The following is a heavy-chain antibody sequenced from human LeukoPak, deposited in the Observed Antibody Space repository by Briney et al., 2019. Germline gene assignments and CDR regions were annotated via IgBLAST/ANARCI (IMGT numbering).Heavy chain of an antibody. J-gene: IGHJ4*02. CDR2: IKQDGSEK. D-gene: IGHD5-12*01. V-gene: IGHV3-7*01. CDR3: ARRIRASGGYDWGFDY. Sequence: PGGSLRLSCAASGFTFSSYWMSWVRQAPGKGLEWVANIKQDGSEKYYVGSVKGRFTISRDNAKNSLYLQMNSLRAEDTAVYYCARRIRASGGYDWGFDYWGQGTLVTVSS. CDR1: GFTFSSYW.